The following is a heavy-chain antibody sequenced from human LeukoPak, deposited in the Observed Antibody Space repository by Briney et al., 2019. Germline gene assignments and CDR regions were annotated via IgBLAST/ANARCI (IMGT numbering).Heavy chain of an antibody. J-gene: IGHJ4*02. D-gene: IGHD2-15*01. CDR1: GFTFSSYG. CDR3: ASGPSYCSGGSCYSSFFDY. CDR2: INHSGST. V-gene: IGHV4-34*01. Sequence: LRLSCAASGFTFSSYGMHWVRQPPGKGLEWIGEINHSGSTNYNPSLKSRVTISVDTSKNQFSLKLSSVTAADTAVYYCASGPSYCSGGSCYSSFFDYWGQGTLVTVSS.